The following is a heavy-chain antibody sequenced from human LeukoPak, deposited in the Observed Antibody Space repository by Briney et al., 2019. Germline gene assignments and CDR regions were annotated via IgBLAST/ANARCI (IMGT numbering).Heavy chain of an antibody. CDR2: IYYSGST. D-gene: IGHD1-26*01. CDR1: GGSISSGDYY. CDR3: ARSVGSGSFEDGVFDY. Sequence: ASETLSLTCTVSGGSISSGDYYWSWIRQPPGKGLEWIGYIYYSGSTYYNPSLKSRVTISVDTSKNQFSLKLSSVTAADTAVYYCARSVGSGSFEDGVFDYWGQGTLVTVSS. J-gene: IGHJ4*02. V-gene: IGHV4-30-4*01.